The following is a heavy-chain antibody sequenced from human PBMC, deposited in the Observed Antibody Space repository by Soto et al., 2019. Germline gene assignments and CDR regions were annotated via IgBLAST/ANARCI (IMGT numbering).Heavy chain of an antibody. Sequence: QITLKESGPTLVKPTQTLTLTCTFSGFSLSTSGVGVGWIRQPPGKALEWLALIYWDDDKRYSPSLKSRLTITKDTSKNQVVLTMTNMDPVDTATYYCAHRLPGLCISTSCYNWFDPWGQGTLVTVSS. CDR2: IYWDDDK. V-gene: IGHV2-5*02. D-gene: IGHD2-2*01. CDR3: AHRLPGLCISTSCYNWFDP. J-gene: IGHJ5*02. CDR1: GFSLSTSGVG.